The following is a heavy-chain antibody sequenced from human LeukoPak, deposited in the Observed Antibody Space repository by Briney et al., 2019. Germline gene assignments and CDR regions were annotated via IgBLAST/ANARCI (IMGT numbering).Heavy chain of an antibody. V-gene: IGHV3-74*01. CDR1: GFTFSSYW. Sequence: QPGGSLRLSCAASGFTFSSYWMHWVRQAPGKGLVWVSRINSDGSSTSYADSVKGRFTISRDNSKNTLYLQMNSLRAEDTAVYYCARYTHSSGFDYWGQGTLVTVSS. J-gene: IGHJ4*02. CDR2: INSDGSST. D-gene: IGHD6-19*01. CDR3: ARYTHSSGFDY.